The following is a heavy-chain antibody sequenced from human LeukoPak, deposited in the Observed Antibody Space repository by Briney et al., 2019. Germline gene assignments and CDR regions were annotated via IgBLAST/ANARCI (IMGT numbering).Heavy chain of an antibody. V-gene: IGHV4-34*01. Sequence: SETLSLTCAVYGGSFSGYYWSWIRQPPGKGLEWIGEINHSGSTNYNPSLKSRVTISVDTSKNQFSLKLSSVTAADTAVYYCAEGVSTYFWSGYPNWFDPWGQGTLVTVSS. J-gene: IGHJ5*02. CDR3: AEGVSTYFWSGYPNWFDP. CDR2: INHSGST. D-gene: IGHD3-3*01. CDR1: GGSFSGYY.